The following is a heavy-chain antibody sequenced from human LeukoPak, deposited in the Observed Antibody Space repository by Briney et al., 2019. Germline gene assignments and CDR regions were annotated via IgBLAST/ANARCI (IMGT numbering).Heavy chain of an antibody. CDR1: GGSISSYY. J-gene: IGHJ4*02. D-gene: IGHD3-3*01. CDR2: MYASGIT. CDR3: ARDSGYYTNPYYFDY. Sequence: SETLSLTCTVSGGSISSYYWSWIRQPAGKGLEWIGRMYASGITNYNPSLKSRVTMSVDTSRNQFSLKLSSVTAADKAVYYCARDSGYYTNPYYFDYWGQGTLVTVSS. V-gene: IGHV4-4*07.